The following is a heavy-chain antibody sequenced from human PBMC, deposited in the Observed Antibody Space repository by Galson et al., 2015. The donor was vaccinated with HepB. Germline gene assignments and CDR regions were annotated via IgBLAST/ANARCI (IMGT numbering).Heavy chain of an antibody. Sequence: SLRLSCAAPGFTFTNAWMSWVRQAPGKGLEWVGRIKRKADGGTTDYAAPVKGRFIISRDDSKNTLYLDMNNLRTEDSAVYYCTTEILKVPPSRKSQRASFDYWGQGALVTVSS. J-gene: IGHJ4*02. CDR1: GFTFTNAW. V-gene: IGHV3-15*01. D-gene: IGHD2-2*01. CDR2: IKRKADGGTT. CDR3: TTEILKVPPSRKSQRASFDY.